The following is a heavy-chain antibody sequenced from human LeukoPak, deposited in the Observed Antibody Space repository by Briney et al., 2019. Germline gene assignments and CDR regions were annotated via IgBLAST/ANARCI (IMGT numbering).Heavy chain of an antibody. CDR3: ARGYCSGGSCHLHWLDP. CDR2: INHSGST. V-gene: IGHV4-34*01. J-gene: IGHJ5*02. D-gene: IGHD2-15*01. Sequence: SETLSLTCAVYGGSFSGYYWSWIRQPPGKGLEWIGEINHSGSTNYNPSLKSRVTISVDTSKNQFSLKLSSVTAADTAVYYCARGYCSGGSCHLHWLDPWGQGTLVTVSS. CDR1: GGSFSGYY.